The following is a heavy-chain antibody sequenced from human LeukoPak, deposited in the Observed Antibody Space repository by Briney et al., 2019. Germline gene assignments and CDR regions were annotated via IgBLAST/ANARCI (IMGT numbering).Heavy chain of an antibody. J-gene: IGHJ4*02. V-gene: IGHV3-23*01. CDR3: AKEVELRFTSIDY. D-gene: IGHD1-7*01. Sequence: GGSLRLSCAASGFTFSSHGMSWVRQAPGKGLEWVSGISPSGGITYYTDSVKGRFTISRDNSKNTVSLQMNSLRGEDTAVYYCAKEVELRFTSIDYWGQGTLVTVSS. CDR1: GFTFSSHG. CDR2: ISPSGGIT.